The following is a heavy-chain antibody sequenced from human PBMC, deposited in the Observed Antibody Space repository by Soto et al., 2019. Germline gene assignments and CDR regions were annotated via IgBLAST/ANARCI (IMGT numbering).Heavy chain of an antibody. V-gene: IGHV3-23*01. Sequence: GGSLRLSCAASGFTFTKYAMTWVRQAPGKGLEWVSALASSGDKTYYADSVKGRFTISRDIAKSMVYLQLNSLRAEDTAIYYCARVAGALLPFDYWGQGILVTVSS. J-gene: IGHJ4*02. CDR1: GFTFTKYA. CDR3: ARVAGALLPFDY. D-gene: IGHD7-27*01. CDR2: LASSGDKT.